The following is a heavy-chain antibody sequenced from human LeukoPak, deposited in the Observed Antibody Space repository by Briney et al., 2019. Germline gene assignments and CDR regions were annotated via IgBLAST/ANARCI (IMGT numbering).Heavy chain of an antibody. CDR3: ARDSVTGYDSSVARDY. J-gene: IGHJ4*02. V-gene: IGHV3-30*03. D-gene: IGHD3-22*01. CDR2: ISYDGSNK. Sequence: GRSLRLSCAASGFTFSSYGMHWVRQAPGKGLEWVAVISYDGSNKYYADSVKGRFTISRDNSKNTLYLQMNSLRAEDTAVYYCARDSVTGYDSSVARDYWGQGTLVTVSS. CDR1: GFTFSSYG.